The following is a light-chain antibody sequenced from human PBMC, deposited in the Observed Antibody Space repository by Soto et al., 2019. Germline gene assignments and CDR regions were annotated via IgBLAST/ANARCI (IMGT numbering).Light chain of an antibody. CDR2: GHN. CDR3: AAWDDNLSGFYV. CDR1: RSNIGSNV. Sequence: QSVLTQPPSVSGSPGQRVTISCAGRRSNIGSNVVNWYQHLPGRAPKLLIYGHNQRPSGVPDRFSGSKSGTSASLAISGLQSEDEAEYYCAAWDDNLSGFYVFGTGTKVTVL. J-gene: IGLJ1*01. V-gene: IGLV1-44*01.